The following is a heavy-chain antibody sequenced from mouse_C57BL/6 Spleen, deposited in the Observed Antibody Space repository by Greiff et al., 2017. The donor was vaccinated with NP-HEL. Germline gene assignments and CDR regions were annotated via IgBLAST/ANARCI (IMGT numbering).Heavy chain of an antibody. V-gene: IGHV1-39*01. CDR1: GYSFTDYN. CDR3: ARSFITTVVEDFDV. Sequence: VQLKQSGPELVKPGASVKISCKASGYSFTDYNMNWVKQSNGKSLEWIGVINPNYGTTSYNQKFKGKATLTVDQSSSTAYMQLNSLTSEDSAVYYCARSFITTVVEDFDVWGTGTTVTVSS. D-gene: IGHD1-1*01. J-gene: IGHJ1*03. CDR2: INPNYGTT.